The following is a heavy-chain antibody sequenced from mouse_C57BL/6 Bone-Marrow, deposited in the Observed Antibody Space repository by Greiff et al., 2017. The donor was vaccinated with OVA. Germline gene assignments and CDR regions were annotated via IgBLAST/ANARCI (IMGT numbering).Heavy chain of an antibody. V-gene: IGHV8-8*01. CDR1: GFSLSTFGMG. CDR2: IWWVDDK. CDR3: ARMGFYFDY. J-gene: IGHJ2*01. Sequence: VTLNVSGPGILQPSQTLSLTCSFSGFSLSTFGMGVGWIRQPSGKGLEWLAHIWWVDDKYYNPALKSRLSISKDTSKIQVFLTTPTEDTADTATYYCARMGFYFDYWGQGTTLTVSS.